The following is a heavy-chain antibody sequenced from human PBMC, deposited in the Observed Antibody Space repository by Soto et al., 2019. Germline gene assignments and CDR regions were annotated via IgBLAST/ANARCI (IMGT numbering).Heavy chain of an antibody. V-gene: IGHV3-66*01. D-gene: IGHD6-25*01. Sequence: EVQLVESGGGLVQPGGSLRLSCAASGFTVSSNYMNWVRQAPGKGLEWVSVIYSGGSTYYADSVKGRFTISRDHSKNTLYLQMNSLSAGDTAVYYCARDRGGHYGLDVWGQGTTVTVSS. CDR3: ARDRGGHYGLDV. CDR2: IYSGGST. CDR1: GFTVSSNY. J-gene: IGHJ6*02.